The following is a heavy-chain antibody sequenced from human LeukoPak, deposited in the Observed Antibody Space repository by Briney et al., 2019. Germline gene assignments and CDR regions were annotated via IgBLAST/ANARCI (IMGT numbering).Heavy chain of an antibody. CDR2: INEGGRT. Sequence: SETLSLTCAVYGGTLRSSYWRWDRQGPRKGLGVIGGINEGGRTNYNPSLKSRVTISVDTSKNQISLKLSFVTATDTAVYYCARGWFGFWHNSYADDNAFDIWGQGTMVTVSS. D-gene: IGHD5-18*01. V-gene: IGHV4-34*01. CDR1: GGTLRSSY. CDR3: ARGWFGFWHNSYADDNAFDI. J-gene: IGHJ3*02.